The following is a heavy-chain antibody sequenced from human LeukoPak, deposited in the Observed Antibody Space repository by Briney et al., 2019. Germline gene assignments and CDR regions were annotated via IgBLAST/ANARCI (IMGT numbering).Heavy chain of an antibody. Sequence: SETLSLTCTVSGGSLSNNYWTWIRQPPGKGLEWIGYFYNSGSTNHNPSLKSRVTISVDTSKNQFSLKLTSVTAADTAVYYCARDQRSLFDVWGQGSLVIVSS. J-gene: IGHJ4*02. CDR3: ARDQRSLFDV. CDR2: FYNSGST. D-gene: IGHD3-10*01. V-gene: IGHV4-59*01. CDR1: GGSLSNNY.